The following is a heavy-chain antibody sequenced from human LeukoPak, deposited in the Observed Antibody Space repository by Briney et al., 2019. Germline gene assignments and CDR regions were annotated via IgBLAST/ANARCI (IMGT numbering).Heavy chain of an antibody. D-gene: IGHD6-19*01. CDR3: AGSGIAVAGTRVYYAFDI. V-gene: IGHV1-3*01. CDR2: INAGNGNT. J-gene: IGHJ3*02. Sequence: ASVKVSCKASGYTFTSYAMHWVRQAPGQRLEWMGWINAGNGNTKYSQKFQGRVTMTRDTSTSTVYMELSSLRSEDTAVYYCAGSGIAVAGTRVYYAFDIWGQGTMVTVSS. CDR1: GYTFTSYA.